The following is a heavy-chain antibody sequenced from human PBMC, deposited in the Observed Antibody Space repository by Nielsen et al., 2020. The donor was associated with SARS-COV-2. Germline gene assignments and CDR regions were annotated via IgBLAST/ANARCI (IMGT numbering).Heavy chain of an antibody. J-gene: IGHJ6*02. CDR2: ISYSGIT. V-gene: IGHV4-30-4*01. CDR1: GASMSSGDYH. CDR3: ARVLYGPRGHMDV. Sequence: SETLSLTCTVSGASMSSGDYHWSRIRQPPGKGLEWLAFISYSGITYYNPSLKSRLTISQDTSKHQFYLKVTSVTAADTAVYYCARVLYGPRGHMDVWGQGTTVTVSS. D-gene: IGHD3-10*01.